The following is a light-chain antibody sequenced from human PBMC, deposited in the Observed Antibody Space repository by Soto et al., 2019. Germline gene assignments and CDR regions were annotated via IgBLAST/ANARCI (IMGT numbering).Light chain of an antibody. CDR1: QSIDGN. CDR2: AAS. J-gene: IGKJ5*01. V-gene: IGKV3-15*01. Sequence: EIVLTQSPATLSVSPGEGATLSCRASQSIDGNLAWYQQRPGQAPRLLINAASTRATGVPARFSGSGSGTDFTLTISSLQSEDFAVYYCQQYHNWPITFGQGTRLEI. CDR3: QQYHNWPIT.